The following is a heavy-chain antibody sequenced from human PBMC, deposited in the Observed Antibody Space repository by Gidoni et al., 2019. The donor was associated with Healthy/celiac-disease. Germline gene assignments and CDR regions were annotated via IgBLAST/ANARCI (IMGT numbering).Heavy chain of an antibody. CDR3: ARVTYYYDSSGYIDY. CDR2: ISYDGSNK. J-gene: IGHJ4*02. CDR1: SSYA. Sequence: SSYAMHWVRQAPGKGLEWVAVISYDGSNKYYADSVKGRFTISRDNSKNTLYLQMNSLRAEDTAVYYCARVTYYYDSSGYIDYWGQGTLVTVSS. V-gene: IGHV3-30*01. D-gene: IGHD3-22*01.